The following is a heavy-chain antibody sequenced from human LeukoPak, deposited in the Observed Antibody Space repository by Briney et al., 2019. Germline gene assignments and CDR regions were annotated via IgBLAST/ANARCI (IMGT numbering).Heavy chain of an antibody. Sequence: GGSLRLSCAASGFTFSSYGMHWVRQAPGEGLEWVAVISYDGSNKYYADSVKGRFTISRDNSKNTLYLQMNSLRAEDTAVYYCAKDLWRYCSGGSCYTDYWGQGTLVTVSS. CDR2: ISYDGSNK. CDR3: AKDLWRYCSGGSCYTDY. CDR1: GFTFSSYG. J-gene: IGHJ4*02. D-gene: IGHD2-15*01. V-gene: IGHV3-30*18.